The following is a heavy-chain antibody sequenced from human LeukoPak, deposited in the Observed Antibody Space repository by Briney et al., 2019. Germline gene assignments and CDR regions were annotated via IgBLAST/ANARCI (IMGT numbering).Heavy chain of an antibody. CDR2: IYYSGST. CDR1: GGSIISGDYY. V-gene: IGHV4-30-4*01. D-gene: IGHD4-17*01. Sequence: SETLSLTCTVSGGSIISGDYYWSWIRQPPGKGLEWIGYIYYSGSTYYNPSLKSRVTISVDTSKNQFSLKLSSVTAADTAVYYCASFDYGDYWYFDLWGRGTLVTVSS. CDR3: ASFDYGDYWYFDL. J-gene: IGHJ2*01.